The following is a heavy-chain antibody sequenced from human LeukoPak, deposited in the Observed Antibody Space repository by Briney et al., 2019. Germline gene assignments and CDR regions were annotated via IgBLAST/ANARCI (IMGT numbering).Heavy chain of an antibody. CDR3: AREAHIVRGVNPLDY. D-gene: IGHD3-10*01. Sequence: GGSLRLSCAASGFNYSSYSMNWVRQAPGKGLEWISYVSYSSSTIYYADSVKGRFTISRDNAKNSLYLQMNSLRDEDTAVYYCAREAHIVRGVNPLDYWGQGTLVTVSS. CDR1: GFNYSSYS. J-gene: IGHJ4*02. V-gene: IGHV3-48*02. CDR2: VSYSSSTI.